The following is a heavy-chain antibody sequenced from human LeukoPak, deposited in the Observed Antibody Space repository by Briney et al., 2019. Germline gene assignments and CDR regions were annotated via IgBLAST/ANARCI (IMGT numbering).Heavy chain of an antibody. J-gene: IGHJ3*02. CDR1: GFTVSSNY. CDR3: ARGPNWNDVGAFDI. Sequence: PGGSLRLSCAASGFTVSSNYMSWVRQAPGKGLEWVSIIYAGGNTYYADSVKGRFTISRDNSKNTLYLQMNSLRAEDTAVYYCARGPNWNDVGAFDIWGQGTMVTVSS. CDR2: IYAGGNT. V-gene: IGHV3-66*01. D-gene: IGHD1-1*01.